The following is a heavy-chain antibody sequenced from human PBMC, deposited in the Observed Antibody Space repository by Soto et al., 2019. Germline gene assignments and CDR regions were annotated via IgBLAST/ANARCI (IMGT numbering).Heavy chain of an antibody. J-gene: IGHJ4*02. CDR2: IYPGDSDT. Sequence: GGSLRLSCKGSGYSFTSYWIGWVRQMPGKGLEWMGIIYPGDSDTRYSPSFQGQVTISADKSISTAYLQWSSLKASDTAMYYCARRSSCSSTSCYRGYFDYWGQGTLVTVSS. CDR1: GYSFTSYW. D-gene: IGHD2-2*02. CDR3: ARRSSCSSTSCYRGYFDY. V-gene: IGHV5-51*01.